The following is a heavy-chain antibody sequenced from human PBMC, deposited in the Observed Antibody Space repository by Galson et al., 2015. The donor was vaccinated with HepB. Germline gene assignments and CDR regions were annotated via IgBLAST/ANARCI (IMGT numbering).Heavy chain of an antibody. Sequence: SLRLSSAASGFTFSCCAMTWVRQTPGKGLEWISLIHNDGETTQHADSVKGRFSISRDNSKNEVSLQMNSLRAEDTAVYFCAKAAGGSHRSYYFDYWGQGTTVTVSS. D-gene: IGHD3-16*02. CDR2: IHNDGETT. J-gene: IGHJ4*02. V-gene: IGHV3-23*01. CDR1: GFTFSCCA. CDR3: AKAAGGSHRSYYFDY.